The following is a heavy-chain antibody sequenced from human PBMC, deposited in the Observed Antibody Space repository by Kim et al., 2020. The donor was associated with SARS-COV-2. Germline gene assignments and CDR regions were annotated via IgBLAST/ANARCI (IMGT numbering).Heavy chain of an antibody. D-gene: IGHD5-18*01. V-gene: IGHV4-59*01. Sequence: SETLSLTCTVSGGSISSYYWSWIRQPPGKGLEWIGYIYYSGSTNYNPSLKSRVTISVDTSKNQFSLKLSSVTAADTAVYYCARDLSRWDGYSYGYWFDPWGQGTLVTVSS. CDR3: ARDLSRWDGYSYGYWFDP. CDR2: IYYSGST. CDR1: GGSISSYY. J-gene: IGHJ5*02.